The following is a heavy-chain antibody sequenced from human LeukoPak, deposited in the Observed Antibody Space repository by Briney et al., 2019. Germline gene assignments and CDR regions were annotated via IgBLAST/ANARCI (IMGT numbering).Heavy chain of an antibody. Sequence: ASVKVSCQASGYTFTGYYMHWVRQAPGQGLEWMGWINPNSGDTNYAQKFQGRVTMTRDTSINTAYMELTRLTSDDTAVYYCARATVTMDWFDPWGQGTLVTVSS. V-gene: IGHV1-2*02. CDR3: ARATVTMDWFDP. CDR1: GYTFTGYY. D-gene: IGHD4-17*01. CDR2: INPNSGDT. J-gene: IGHJ5*02.